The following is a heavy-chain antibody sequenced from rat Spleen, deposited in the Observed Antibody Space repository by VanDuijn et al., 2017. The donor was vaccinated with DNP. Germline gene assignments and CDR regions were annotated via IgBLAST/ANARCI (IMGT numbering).Heavy chain of an antibody. CDR3: AKDMWDNSGFYFDY. Sequence: EVQLVESGGSLVQPGRSLQLSCVASGFNFNYSGLAWVRQAPRKGLEWVASISPSGTNSYYRDSLKGRFTISRDNAKSTLYLQMDSLRSEDTATYYCAKDMWDNSGFYFDYWGQGVMVTVSS. D-gene: IGHD4-3*01. J-gene: IGHJ2*01. CDR1: GFNFNYSG. CDR2: ISPSGTNS. V-gene: IGHV5S13*01.